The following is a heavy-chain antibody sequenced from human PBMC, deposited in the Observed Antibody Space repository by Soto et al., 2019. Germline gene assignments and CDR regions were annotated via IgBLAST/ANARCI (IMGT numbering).Heavy chain of an antibody. V-gene: IGHV4-59*01. CDR2: IYYSGST. CDR3: ARVRYGMDV. Sequence: SETLSLTCTVSGGSISIYYWSWIRQPPGKGLEWIGYIYYSGSTNYNPSLKSRVTISVDTSKNQLSLKLNSVTAADTAVYYCARVRYGMDVWGQGTTVTVSS. J-gene: IGHJ6*02. CDR1: GGSISIYY.